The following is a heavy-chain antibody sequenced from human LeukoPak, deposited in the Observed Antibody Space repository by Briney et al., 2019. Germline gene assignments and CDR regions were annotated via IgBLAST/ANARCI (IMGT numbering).Heavy chain of an antibody. V-gene: IGHV1-69*05. J-gene: IGHJ3*02. CDR2: IIPIFGTA. Sequence: GASVKVSCKASGYTFTSYGISWVRQAPGQGLEWMGGIIPIFGTANYAQKFQGRVTITTDESTSTAYMELSSLRSEDTAVYYCARDSTAPRAFDIWGQGTTVTVSS. CDR3: ARDSTAPRAFDI. CDR1: GYTFTSYG.